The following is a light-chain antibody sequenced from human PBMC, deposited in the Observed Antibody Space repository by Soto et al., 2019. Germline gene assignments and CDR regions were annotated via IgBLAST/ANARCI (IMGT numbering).Light chain of an antibody. CDR2: KAS. CDR3: QQYSTYTPRT. J-gene: IGKJ1*01. Sequence: DIQMTQSPSTLSASVGDRVTITCRASQGISIWLAWYQQKPGKAPKVLIYKASSLESGVPSRFSGSGSGTELTLTISSLQPDDFATYYCQQYSTYTPRTFGQGTKVDIK. V-gene: IGKV1-5*03. CDR1: QGISIW.